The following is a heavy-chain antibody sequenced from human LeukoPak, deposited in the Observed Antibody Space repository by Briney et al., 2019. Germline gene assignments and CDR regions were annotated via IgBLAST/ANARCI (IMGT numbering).Heavy chain of an antibody. CDR1: GFTFTNYW. CDR2: IMKDGGDK. J-gene: IGHJ3*02. CDR3: AKSFLHGSRYYDSSGFPDDAFDI. D-gene: IGHD3-22*01. Sequence: PGGSLRLSCAASGFTFTNYWMTWVRQAPGKGLEWVANIMKDGGDKYYVDSVKGRFTISRDNAKNSVYLQMNSLRAEDTAVYYCAKSFLHGSRYYDSSGFPDDAFDIWGQGTMVTVSS. V-gene: IGHV3-7*01.